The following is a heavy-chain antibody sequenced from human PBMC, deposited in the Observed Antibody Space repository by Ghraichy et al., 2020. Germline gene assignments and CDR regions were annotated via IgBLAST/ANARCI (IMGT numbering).Heavy chain of an antibody. CDR3: ARHKRVIRFLEWFSFDP. CDR1: GGSISSSSYY. J-gene: IGHJ5*02. CDR2: IYYSGTT. Sequence: SETLSLTCTVSGGSISSSSYYWGWIRQPPGKGLEWIGSIYYSGTTYYNPSLKSRVTISVDTSKNQFSLKLSSVTAADTAVYYCARHKRVIRFLEWFSFDPWGQGTLVTVSS. D-gene: IGHD3-3*01. V-gene: IGHV4-39*01.